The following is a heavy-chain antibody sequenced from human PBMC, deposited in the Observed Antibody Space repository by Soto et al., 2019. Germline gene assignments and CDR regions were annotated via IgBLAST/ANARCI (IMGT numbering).Heavy chain of an antibody. V-gene: IGHV3-33*01. CDR1: GFTFSTSD. Sequence: QVQLVDSGGGMVQPGRSLRLSCAASGFTFSTSDMHWVRQAPGKGLEWVAVIWYDGSNKYYANSVKGRFTISRDNSKNTLYLQMNSLRAEDTAVYYCARGIRFYDTSGYRNAEYFHHWGQDTLVTVSS. CDR3: ARGIRFYDTSGYRNAEYFHH. CDR2: IWYDGSNK. D-gene: IGHD3-22*01. J-gene: IGHJ1*01.